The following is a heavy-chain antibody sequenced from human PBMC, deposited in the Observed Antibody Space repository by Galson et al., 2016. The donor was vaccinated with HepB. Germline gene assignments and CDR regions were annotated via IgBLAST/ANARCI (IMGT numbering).Heavy chain of an antibody. V-gene: IGHV3-64D*06. CDR2: INSNGGRT. CDR3: VKEGYQELSEGAFDI. D-gene: IGHD2-2*01. Sequence: SLRLSCAASGFTFSSYSMHWVRQAPGKGLEYVSGINSNGGRTYYTDPVKGRFTLSRDNSKNTVYLQMSSLRIEDTAVYFCVKEGYQELSEGAFDIWGQGTMVTVSS. J-gene: IGHJ3*02. CDR1: GFTFSSYS.